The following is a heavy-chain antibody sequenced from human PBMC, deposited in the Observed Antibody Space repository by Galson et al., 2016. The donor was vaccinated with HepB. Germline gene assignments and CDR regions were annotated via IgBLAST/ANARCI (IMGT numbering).Heavy chain of an antibody. V-gene: IGHV1-3*01. D-gene: IGHD1-1*01. Sequence: SVKVSCKASGYTFTTYAMHWARRAPGQRLEWMGWINVGNGNTKYSQKFQGRVTITRDTSASTAYMELSSLRSQDTAVYYCARGGWDRTNDFWGQGTLVTVSS. CDR2: INVGNGNT. CDR1: GYTFTTYA. CDR3: ARGGWDRTNDF. J-gene: IGHJ4*02.